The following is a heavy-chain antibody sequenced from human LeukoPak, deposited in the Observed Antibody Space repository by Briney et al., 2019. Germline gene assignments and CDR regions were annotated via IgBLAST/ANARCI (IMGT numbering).Heavy chain of an antibody. J-gene: IGHJ6*02. Sequence: PGGSLRLSWAASGLTFSSSWMSWVRQAPGKGLEWVSGISGSGGTTYYADSVKGRFTISRDNSKNTLYLQMNSLRAEDTAVYYCAREGYSSSWDYYYYGMDVWGQGTTVTVSS. V-gene: IGHV3-23*01. CDR1: GLTFSSSW. CDR2: ISGSGGTT. CDR3: AREGYSSSWDYYYYGMDV. D-gene: IGHD6-13*01.